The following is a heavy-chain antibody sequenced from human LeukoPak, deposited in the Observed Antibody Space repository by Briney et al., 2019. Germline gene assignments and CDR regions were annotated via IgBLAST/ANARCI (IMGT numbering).Heavy chain of an antibody. D-gene: IGHD3-16*01. CDR2: IIPIFGTA. J-gene: IGHJ4*02. V-gene: IGHV1-69*05. CDR1: GGTFSSYA. CDR3: AGNYDYVWGRLD. Sequence: ASVKVSCKASGGTFSSYAISWVRQAPGQGLEWMGRIIPIFGTANYAQKFQGRVTITTDESTSTDYMELSSLRSEDTAVYYCAGNYDYVWGRLDWGQGTLVTVSS.